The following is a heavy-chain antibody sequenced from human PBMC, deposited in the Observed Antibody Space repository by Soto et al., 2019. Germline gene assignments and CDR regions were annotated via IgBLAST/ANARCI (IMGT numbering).Heavy chain of an antibody. Sequence: GASVKVSCKASGYTFTSYYMHWVRQAPGQGLEWMGFINPSGGSTSYAQRFQGRVTMTRDTSTSTVYMELSSLRSEDTAVYYCARNDKSGLDYWGQETLVTVSS. V-gene: IGHV1-46*01. CDR2: INPSGGST. CDR1: GYTFTSYY. J-gene: IGHJ4*02. D-gene: IGHD1-1*01. CDR3: ARNDKSGLDY.